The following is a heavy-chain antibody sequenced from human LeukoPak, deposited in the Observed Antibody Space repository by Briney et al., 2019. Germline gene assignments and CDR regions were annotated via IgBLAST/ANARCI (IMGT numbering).Heavy chain of an antibody. Sequence: GGSLRLSCAASGFTFSTYAMIWVRQAPGERLEWVSAISDSGGSTYYAGSGKVLFTISRDNSKNTLYLQMNSLRAEDTAVYYCAKSRIAKYYYYMDVWGKGTTVTVSS. CDR1: GFTFSTYA. CDR2: ISDSGGST. J-gene: IGHJ6*03. V-gene: IGHV3-23*01. D-gene: IGHD6-13*01. CDR3: AKSRIAKYYYYMDV.